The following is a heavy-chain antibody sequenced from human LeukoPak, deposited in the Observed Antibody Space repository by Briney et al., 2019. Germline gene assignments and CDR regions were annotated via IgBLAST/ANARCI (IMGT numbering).Heavy chain of an antibody. CDR3: AKVVVPAVRGYFDY. D-gene: IGHD2-2*01. CDR1: GFTFSSYA. V-gene: IGHV3-23*01. CDR2: ISGSGGST. J-gene: IGHJ4*02. Sequence: GGSLRLSGAASGFTFSSYAMSWVRQAPGKGLEWVSAISGSGGSTYYADSVKGRFTISRDNSKNTLYLQMNSLRAEDTAVYYCAKVVVPAVRGYFDYWGQGTLVTVSS.